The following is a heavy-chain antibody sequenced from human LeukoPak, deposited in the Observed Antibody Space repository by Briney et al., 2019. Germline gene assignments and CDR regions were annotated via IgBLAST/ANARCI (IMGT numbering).Heavy chain of an antibody. D-gene: IGHD3-22*01. J-gene: IGHJ3*02. CDR2: INAGNGNT. CDR3: ARAYYDSSGYVFHAFDI. V-gene: IGHV1-3*01. CDR1: GYTFTSYA. Sequence: ASVKVSCKASGYTFTSYAMHWVRQAPGQRLEWMGWINAGNGNTKYSQKFQGRVTITRDTSASTAYMELSSLRSDDTAVYYCARAYYDSSGYVFHAFDIWGQGTMVTVSS.